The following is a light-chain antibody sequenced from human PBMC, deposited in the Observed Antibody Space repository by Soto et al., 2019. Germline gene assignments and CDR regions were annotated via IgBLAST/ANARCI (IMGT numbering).Light chain of an antibody. CDR3: KQYGISPGT. V-gene: IGKV3-20*01. Sequence: EILLTQSPGTLSLSPGERATPSGRASQSVTSNYLAWYQQKPGQAPKLLIFGESIRDTGIPDRFRGSGSGTDFTLTIRRMEPEDFAVYYCKQYGISPGTLGKGNKVDLK. CDR2: GES. CDR1: QSVTSNY. J-gene: IGKJ1*01.